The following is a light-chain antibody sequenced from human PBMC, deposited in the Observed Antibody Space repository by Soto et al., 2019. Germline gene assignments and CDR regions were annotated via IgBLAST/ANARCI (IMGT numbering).Light chain of an antibody. Sequence: SYELTQPPSVSVSPGQTASITCSGDKLGDKYACWYQQKPGQSPVLVIYQDSKRPSGIPERFSGSNSGNTATLTISGTQAMDEGDYYCQAWDSSTVVFGGGTKRTGL. CDR2: QDS. CDR3: QAWDSSTVV. J-gene: IGLJ2*01. CDR1: KLGDKY. V-gene: IGLV3-1*01.